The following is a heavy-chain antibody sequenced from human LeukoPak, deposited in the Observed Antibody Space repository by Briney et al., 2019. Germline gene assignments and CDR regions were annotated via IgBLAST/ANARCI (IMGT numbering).Heavy chain of an antibody. Sequence: PSQTLSLTCTVSGGSISSGGYYWSWIRQHPGKGLEWIGYIYYSGSTYYNPSLKSRVTISVDTSKNQFSLKLSSVTAADTAVYYCARDRSGATYQYYFDYWGQGTLVTVSS. CDR2: IYYSGST. V-gene: IGHV4-31*03. CDR1: GGSISSGGYY. D-gene: IGHD2-2*01. CDR3: ARDRSGATYQYYFDY. J-gene: IGHJ4*02.